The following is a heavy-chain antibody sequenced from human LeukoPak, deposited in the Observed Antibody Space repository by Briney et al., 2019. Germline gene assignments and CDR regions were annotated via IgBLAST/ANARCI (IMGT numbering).Heavy chain of an antibody. D-gene: IGHD3-10*01. Sequence: GESLKISCKASGYTFTSYGISWVRQAPGQGLEWMGWISAYNGNTNYAQKLQGRVTMTTDTSTSTAYMELRSLRSDDTAVYYCARSPRITMVRGVIAMDYWGQGTLVTVSS. CDR2: ISAYNGNT. V-gene: IGHV1-18*01. J-gene: IGHJ4*02. CDR1: GYTFTSYG. CDR3: ARSPRITMVRGVIAMDY.